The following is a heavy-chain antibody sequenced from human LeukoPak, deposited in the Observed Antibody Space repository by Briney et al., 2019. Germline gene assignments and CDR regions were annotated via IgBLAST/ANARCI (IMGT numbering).Heavy chain of an antibody. CDR1: GYTFTGCY. D-gene: IGHD1-26*01. J-gene: IGHJ5*01. CDR3: ARASGSYWWFDS. V-gene: IGHV1-2*02. Sequence: GASVKVSCKASGYTFTGCYMHWVRQAPGQGLEWMGWINPNSGGTNYAQKFQGSVTMTRDTSISTVYMELSRLRSDDTAVYYCARASGSYWWFDSWGQGTLVTVSS. CDR2: INPNSGGT.